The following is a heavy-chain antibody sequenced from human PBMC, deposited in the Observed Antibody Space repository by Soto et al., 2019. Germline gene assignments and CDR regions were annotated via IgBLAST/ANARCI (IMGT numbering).Heavy chain of an antibody. CDR1: GFSLSNARMG. CDR2: IFSNDEK. Sequence: QVTLKESGPVLVKPTETLTLTCTVSGFSLSNARMGVSWIRQPPGKALEWLAHIFSNDEKSYSTSLKSRLTISKDTSKSQVVLTMTNMDPVDTATYYCARVTEYSSGWYFDYWGQGTLVTVSS. J-gene: IGHJ4*02. CDR3: ARVTEYSSGWYFDY. V-gene: IGHV2-26*01. D-gene: IGHD6-25*01.